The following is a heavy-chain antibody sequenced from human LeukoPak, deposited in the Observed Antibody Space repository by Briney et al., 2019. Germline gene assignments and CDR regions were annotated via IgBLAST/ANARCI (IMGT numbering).Heavy chain of an antibody. J-gene: IGHJ4*02. Sequence: GRSLRLTCAAPRFTLSTFVIHSGRQAPGKGLEWVAVIWSDGSNQYYADSVRGRFTIPRDNSKNTLYLQMNSLRAEDTAVYHCARDLSGLGNLGGRGTLVTVSS. V-gene: IGHV3-33*01. CDR3: ARDLSGLGNL. CDR2: IWSDGSNQ. D-gene: IGHD7-27*01. CDR1: RFTLSTFV.